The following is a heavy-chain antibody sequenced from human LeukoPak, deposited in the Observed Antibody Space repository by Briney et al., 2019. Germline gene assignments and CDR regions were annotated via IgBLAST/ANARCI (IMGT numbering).Heavy chain of an antibody. CDR1: GFTFSDYY. CDR3: ARGYCSSTSCPPYYYGMDV. V-gene: IGHV3-11*01. D-gene: IGHD2-2*01. Sequence: PGGSLRLSCAASGFTFSDYYMSWIRQAPGKGVEWVSYISSSGSTIYYADSVKGRFTISRDNAKNSLYLQMNSLRAEDTAVYFCARGYCSSTSCPPYYYGMDVWGQGTTVTVSS. CDR2: ISSSGSTI. J-gene: IGHJ6*02.